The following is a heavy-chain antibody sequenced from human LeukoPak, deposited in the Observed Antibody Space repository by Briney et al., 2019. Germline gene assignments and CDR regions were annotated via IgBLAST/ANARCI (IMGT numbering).Heavy chain of an antibody. CDR1: GFTFSTYS. J-gene: IGHJ6*03. Sequence: GGSLRLSCAPSGFTFSTYSMNWVRQAQGRGLEGVAHIKQEGSEKYYVDSVKGGLTISRENTKNSLYLQMNSLRVEDTAVYYCAKTGRKSRGVDIVRKKETGYYYYLDVWGEGTTVTVSS. CDR2: IKQEGSEK. V-gene: IGHV3-7*01. D-gene: IGHD2-15*01. CDR3: AKTGRKSRGVDIVRKKETGYYYYLDV.